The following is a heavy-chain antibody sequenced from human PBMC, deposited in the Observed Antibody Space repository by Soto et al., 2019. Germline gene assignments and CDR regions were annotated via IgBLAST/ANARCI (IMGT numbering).Heavy chain of an antibody. Sequence: QVQLVESGGGVVQPGRSLRLSCAASGFTFSSYGMHWVRQAPGKGLEWVAVISYDGSNKYYADSVKGRFTISRDNSKNTLCLQMNSLRAEDTAVYYCAKVSGSYSFNTRSWLDYWGQGTLVTVSS. V-gene: IGHV3-30*18. J-gene: IGHJ4*02. CDR2: ISYDGSNK. D-gene: IGHD1-26*01. CDR1: GFTFSSYG. CDR3: AKVSGSYSFNTRSWLDY.